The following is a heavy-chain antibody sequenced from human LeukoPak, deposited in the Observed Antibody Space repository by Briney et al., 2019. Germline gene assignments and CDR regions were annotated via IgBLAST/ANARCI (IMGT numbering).Heavy chain of an antibody. V-gene: IGHV4-34*01. Sequence: SETLSLTCVVYGGSFSGYYWSWVRQPPGKGLEWIGETNHSGSTNYNPSLKSRVTISVDTSKNQFSLKLSSVTAADTAVYYCARWCRTTRAFDIWGQGTMVTVSS. CDR3: ARWCRTTRAFDI. D-gene: IGHD1-14*01. CDR1: GGSFSGYY. J-gene: IGHJ3*02. CDR2: TNHSGST.